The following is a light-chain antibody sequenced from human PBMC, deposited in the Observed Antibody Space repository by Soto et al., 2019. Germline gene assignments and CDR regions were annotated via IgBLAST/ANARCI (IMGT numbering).Light chain of an antibody. Sequence: EIVLTQSPATLSLSPGERATLSCRASQSVSSSLGWYQQKPGQAPRLLIYDASNRATGIPARFSGSGSGTDFTLTISSLEPEDFAVYYCQQYGSSGTFGQGTKVEIK. CDR2: DAS. CDR3: QQYGSSGT. CDR1: QSVSSS. J-gene: IGKJ1*01. V-gene: IGKV3-11*01.